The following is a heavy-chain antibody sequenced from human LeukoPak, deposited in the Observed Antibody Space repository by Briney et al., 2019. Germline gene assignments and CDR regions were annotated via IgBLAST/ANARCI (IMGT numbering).Heavy chain of an antibody. CDR3: TRDLIDYYDSSGYSRDY. J-gene: IGHJ4*02. D-gene: IGHD3-22*01. CDR1: GFTFGDYA. CDR2: IRSKAYGGTT. V-gene: IGHV3-49*04. Sequence: GGSLRLSCTASGFTFGDYAMSWVRQAPGKGLEWVGFIRSKAYGGTTEYAASVKGRFTISRDDSKSNAYLQMNSLKTEDTAVYYCTRDLIDYYDSSGYSRDYWGQGTLVTVSS.